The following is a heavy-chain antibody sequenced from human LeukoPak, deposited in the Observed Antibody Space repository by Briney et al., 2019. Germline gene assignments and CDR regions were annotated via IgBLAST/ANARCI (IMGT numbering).Heavy chain of an antibody. CDR1: GFTFSRYW. V-gene: IGHV3-7*01. CDR3: AKAPPPYCGGDCYFGYFDY. J-gene: IGHJ4*02. CDR2: IKQDGSEK. D-gene: IGHD2-21*02. Sequence: GGALRLSCAASGFTFSRYWMSWVRQAPGKGLEWVANIKQDGSEKEYVDPVKGRFTISRDNAKNSLHLQMNSLRAEDTAVYYCAKAPPPYCGGDCYFGYFDYWGQGTLVTVSS.